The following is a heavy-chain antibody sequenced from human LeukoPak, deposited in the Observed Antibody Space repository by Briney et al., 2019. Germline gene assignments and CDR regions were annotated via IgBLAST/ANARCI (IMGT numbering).Heavy chain of an antibody. D-gene: IGHD3-22*01. Sequence: GGSLRLSCAASGFTFSSYGMHWVRQAPGKGLEWVAVISYDGSNKYYADSVKGRFTISRDNSKNTLYLQMNSLRAEDTAVYYCAKVREDYYDSSGYSSDYWGQGTLVTVSS. V-gene: IGHV3-30*18. CDR2: ISYDGSNK. CDR3: AKVREDYYDSSGYSSDY. J-gene: IGHJ4*02. CDR1: GFTFSSYG.